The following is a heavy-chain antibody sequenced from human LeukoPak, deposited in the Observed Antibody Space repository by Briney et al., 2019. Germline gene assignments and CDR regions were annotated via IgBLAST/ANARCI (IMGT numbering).Heavy chain of an antibody. CDR1: GYTSTNYW. Sequence: GESLKISCKGSGYTSTNYWIGWVRQMPGKGLEWMGIIYPGDSDTRYSPSFQGQVTISADKSINSAYLQWSSLKASDTAMYYCARSPISYYYDSSGGHDAFDVWGQGTMVTVSS. D-gene: IGHD3-22*01. CDR2: IYPGDSDT. J-gene: IGHJ3*01. V-gene: IGHV5-51*01. CDR3: ARSPISYYYDSSGGHDAFDV.